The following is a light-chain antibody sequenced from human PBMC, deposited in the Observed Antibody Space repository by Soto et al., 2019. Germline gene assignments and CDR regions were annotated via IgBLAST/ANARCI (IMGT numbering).Light chain of an antibody. J-gene: IGKJ1*01. CDR1: QYINTR. V-gene: IGKV3-11*01. CDR2: QTS. Sequence: IGLTQSPAALSSFPGDRVTLSCRASQYINTRLAWYLHRPGQAPRLLIYQTSLREAGIPARFSASGSGTDFTLTISNVQPEDFALSYCHQRQSWPRTFGQGTKVDIK. CDR3: HQRQSWPRT.